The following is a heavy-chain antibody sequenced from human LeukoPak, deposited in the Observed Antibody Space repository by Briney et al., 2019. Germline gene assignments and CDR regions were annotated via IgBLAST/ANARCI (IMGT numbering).Heavy chain of an antibody. CDR3: ARPGITGTPDWSFDL. V-gene: IGHV4-61*01. D-gene: IGHD1-20*01. Sequence: PSETLSLTCTVSGGSVISGTYYWSWIRQPPGKGLEWIGYIYYSGSTNYNPSLKSRVTISVDTSKNQFSLNLSSVTAADTAVYYCARPGITGTPDWSFDLWGRGTLVTVSS. CDR2: IYYSGST. CDR1: GGSVISGTYY. J-gene: IGHJ2*01.